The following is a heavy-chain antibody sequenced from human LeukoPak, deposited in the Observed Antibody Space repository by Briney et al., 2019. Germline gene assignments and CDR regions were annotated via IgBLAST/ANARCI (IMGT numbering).Heavy chain of an antibody. CDR2: ISGSGGST. Sequence: GSLRLSCAASGFTFNRNAISWVRQAPGKGLEWAAGISGSGGSTNYADSVKGRFTISRDNPKNTLYLQMNSLRAEDTAVYFCAKRGVVIRVILVGFHKEAYYFDSWGQGALVTVSS. V-gene: IGHV3-23*01. CDR3: AKRGVVIRVILVGFHKEAYYFDS. CDR1: GFTFNRNA. D-gene: IGHD3-22*01. J-gene: IGHJ4*02.